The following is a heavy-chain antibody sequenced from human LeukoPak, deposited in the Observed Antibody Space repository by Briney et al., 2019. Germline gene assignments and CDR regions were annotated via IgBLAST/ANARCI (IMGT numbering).Heavy chain of an antibody. CDR1: GNDFSDFY. CDR2: INPHSRAT. Sequence: ASVKVSCKASGNDFSDFYCNWVRQAPGRGLEWVGWINPHSRATHYAQRFRRRVTIEASITTGYMQLNSLPSDDTAVYCVTTSVPHTRDPWGQGTLVPVSS. CDR3: TTSVPHTRDP. D-gene: IGHD5/OR15-5a*01. V-gene: IGHV1-2*02. J-gene: IGHJ5*02.